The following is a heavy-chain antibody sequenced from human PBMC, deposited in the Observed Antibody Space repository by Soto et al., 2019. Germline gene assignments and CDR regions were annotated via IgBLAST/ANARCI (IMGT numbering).Heavy chain of an antibody. Sequence: APVKVSCKASGYTFTSYYMHWVRQAPGQGLEWMGIINPSGGSTSYAQKFQGRVTMTRDTSTSTVYMELSSLRSEDTAVYYCARDRHYYDSSGYYIYYYYGMDVWGQGTTVTVS. CDR2: INPSGGST. CDR1: GYTFTSYY. V-gene: IGHV1-46*01. D-gene: IGHD3-22*01. J-gene: IGHJ6*02. CDR3: ARDRHYYDSSGYYIYYYYGMDV.